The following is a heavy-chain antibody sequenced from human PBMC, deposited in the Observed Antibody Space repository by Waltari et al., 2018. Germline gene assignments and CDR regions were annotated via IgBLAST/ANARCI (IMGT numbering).Heavy chain of an antibody. V-gene: IGHV3-23*01. D-gene: IGHD1-20*01. CDR3: AKPFYNWDDPLHS. Sequence: EVQLLESGGGFVQPGGSLRLSCHASGFTSFPRAINWVRQGPGKGLEWVEYISVSDGTYYEDSGKGRCTISREYSDNTVYLQMDSLRADDTAVYFCAKPFYNWDDPLHSWGQGTPVTVSS. CDR2: ISVSDGT. CDR1: GFTSFPRA. J-gene: IGHJ1*01.